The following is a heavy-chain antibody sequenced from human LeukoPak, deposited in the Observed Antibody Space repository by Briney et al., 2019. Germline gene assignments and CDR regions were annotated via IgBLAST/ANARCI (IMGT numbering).Heavy chain of an antibody. V-gene: IGHV4-34*01. CDR3: ARGLYYYDSSGYYFDAFDI. CDR2: INHSGST. J-gene: IGHJ3*02. Sequence: PSETLSLTCAVYGGSFSGYYWSWIRQPPGKGLECIGEINHSGSTNYNSSLKSRVTISVDTSKNQFSLKLSSVTAADTAVYYCARGLYYYDSSGYYFDAFDIRGQGTMVTVSS. D-gene: IGHD3-22*01. CDR1: GGSFSGYY.